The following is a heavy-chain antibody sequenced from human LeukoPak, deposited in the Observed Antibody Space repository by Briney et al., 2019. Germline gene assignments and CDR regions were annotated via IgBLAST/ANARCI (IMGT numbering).Heavy chain of an antibody. CDR1: GYSISSGYY. CDR3: AEGLFGADYYDSSGYYPLAFDI. D-gene: IGHD3-22*01. J-gene: IGHJ3*02. CDR2: IYHSGST. V-gene: IGHV4-38-2*01. Sequence: PSETLSLTCAVSGYSISSGYYWGWIRQPPGKGLEWIGSIYHSGSTYYNPSLKSRVTISVDTSKNQFSLKLSSVTAADTAVYYCAEGLFGADYYDSSGYYPLAFDIWGQGTMVTVSS.